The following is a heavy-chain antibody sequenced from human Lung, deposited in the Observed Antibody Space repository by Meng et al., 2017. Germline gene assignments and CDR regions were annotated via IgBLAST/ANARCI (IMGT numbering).Heavy chain of an antibody. J-gene: IGHJ4*02. Sequence: RLRESCPRLVKASETLPLTCAVSGGSISSGNWWSWVRQPPGKGLEWIGEISHSGNTNYSPSFRGRVTMSVGRSRDQFSLELNSVTAADTAVYFCARNGAYCLHSWGQGTLVTVSS. CDR2: ISHSGNT. CDR3: ARNGAYCLHS. V-gene: IGHV4-4*02. D-gene: IGHD4-17*01. CDR1: GGSISSGNW.